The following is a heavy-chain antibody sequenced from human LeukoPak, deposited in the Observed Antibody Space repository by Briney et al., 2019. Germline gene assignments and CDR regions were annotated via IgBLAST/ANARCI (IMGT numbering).Heavy chain of an antibody. CDR3: ARDRRGYDYDY. J-gene: IGHJ4*02. CDR2: ISSSTYI. Sequence: PGGSLRLSCAASGFTFSSYSVNWVRQAPGKGLEWVSSISSSTYIYYADSVKGRFTISRDNAKNSLYLQMNSLRAEDTAVYYCARDRRGYDYDYWGQGTLVTVSS. V-gene: IGHV3-21*01. D-gene: IGHD5-12*01. CDR1: GFTFSSYS.